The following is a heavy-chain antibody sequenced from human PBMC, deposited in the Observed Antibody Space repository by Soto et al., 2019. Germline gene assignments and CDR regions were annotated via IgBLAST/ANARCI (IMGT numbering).Heavy chain of an antibody. J-gene: IGHJ3*02. CDR3: ARGGWDSSGYDAFDI. D-gene: IGHD3-22*01. Sequence: GGSLRLSCAASGFTFSDYYMSWIRQAPGKGLEWVSYISSSGSTIYYANSVKGRFTISRDNAKNSLYLQMNSLRAEDTALYYGARGGWDSSGYDAFDIWGQGTMVTVSS. CDR2: ISSSGSTI. CDR1: GFTFSDYY. V-gene: IGHV3-11*01.